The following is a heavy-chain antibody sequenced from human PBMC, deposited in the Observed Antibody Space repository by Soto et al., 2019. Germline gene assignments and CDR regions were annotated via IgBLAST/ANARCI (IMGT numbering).Heavy chain of an antibody. D-gene: IGHD6-19*01. J-gene: IGHJ6*02. Sequence: EVQLVESGGGLVQPGGSLRLSCAASGLIFSDYHMDWVRQAPGKGWGWVGRIGRKANSYTTEYAASVKGRFTISRDDSKNSLYLQMNRLKSEDTAVYYCAMLGGWSGGSSGMDVWGQGTTVTVSS. CDR2: IGRKANSYTT. CDR3: AMLGGWSGGSSGMDV. CDR1: GLIFSDYH. V-gene: IGHV3-72*01.